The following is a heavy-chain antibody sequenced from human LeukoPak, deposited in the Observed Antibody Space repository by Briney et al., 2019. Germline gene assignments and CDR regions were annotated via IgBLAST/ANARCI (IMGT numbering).Heavy chain of an antibody. CDR2: ISYDGSNK. CDR1: GFTFSSYA. V-gene: IGHV3-30*04. CDR3: ARDRATGVVISIPLYYYGMDV. D-gene: IGHD3-3*01. Sequence: PGGSLRLSCAASGFTFSSYAMHWVRQAPGKGLEWVAVISYDGSNKYYADSVKGRFTISRDNSKNTLYLQMNSLRAEDTAVYYCARDRATGVVISIPLYYYGMDVWGQGTTVTVSS. J-gene: IGHJ6*02.